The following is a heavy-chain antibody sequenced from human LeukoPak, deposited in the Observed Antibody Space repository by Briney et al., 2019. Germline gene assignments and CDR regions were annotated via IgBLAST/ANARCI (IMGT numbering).Heavy chain of an antibody. J-gene: IGHJ1*01. CDR3: VKRFAESIVSEH. D-gene: IGHD2-15*01. Sequence: GGSLRLSCAASGFTFSSTVMTWVRQAPGKGLEWVSTISPDGNYIYYADSLRGRFTMSRDNSKNRLYLQMNSLRVEDTAIYYCVKRFAESIVSEHWGQGTLVTVSS. CDR1: GFTFSSTV. V-gene: IGHV3-23*01. CDR2: ISPDGNYI.